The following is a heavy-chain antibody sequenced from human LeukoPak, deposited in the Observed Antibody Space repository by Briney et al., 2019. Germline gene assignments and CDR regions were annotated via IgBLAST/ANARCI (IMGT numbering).Heavy chain of an antibody. Sequence: GGSLRLSCAASGFTFSTYSMNWVRQAPAKGLEWVSSISSSSSYKYYADSVKGRFTISRDNAKNSLYLQMNSLRAEDTAVYYCARYFGESAFDIWGQGTMVTVSS. D-gene: IGHD3-10*01. J-gene: IGHJ3*02. CDR2: ISSSSSYK. CDR1: GFTFSTYS. V-gene: IGHV3-21*01. CDR3: ARYFGESAFDI.